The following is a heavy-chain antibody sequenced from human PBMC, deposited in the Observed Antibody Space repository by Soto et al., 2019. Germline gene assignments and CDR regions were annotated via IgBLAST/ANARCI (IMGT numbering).Heavy chain of an antibody. CDR2: IHYSGST. D-gene: IGHD3-9*01. J-gene: IGHJ4*02. CDR1: GGSIRSYY. CDR3: ASDRYNFTGEFDH. Sequence: PSETLSLTCTVSGGSIRSYYWSWIRQPPGKGLEWIGYIHYSGSTNYNPSLKSRVTMSIDTSKNQFSLKLRSVTAADTAVYYCASDRYNFTGEFDHWGQGTLVTVSS. V-gene: IGHV4-59*01.